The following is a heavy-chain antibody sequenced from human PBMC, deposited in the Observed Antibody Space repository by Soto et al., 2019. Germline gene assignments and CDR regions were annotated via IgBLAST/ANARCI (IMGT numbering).Heavy chain of an antibody. Sequence: SVKVSCKASGYTFTSSYIHWVRQAPGQGPEWMGIINPTSGGTSYAQNLQGRVTMTRDTSTRTVYMELNSLRSDDTAVYYCARGPGASGLDVWGQGTTVTVSS. V-gene: IGHV1-46*01. CDR2: INPTSGGT. CDR1: GYTFTSSY. CDR3: ARGPGASGLDV. D-gene: IGHD2-8*02. J-gene: IGHJ6*02.